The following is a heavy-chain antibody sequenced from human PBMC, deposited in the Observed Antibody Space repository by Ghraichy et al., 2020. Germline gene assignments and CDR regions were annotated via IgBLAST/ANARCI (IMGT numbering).Heavy chain of an antibody. Sequence: GESLNISCAASGFTFSRSLMHWVRQAPGKGLEWVANIKQDGSAKYYVDSVKGRFTISRDNAKDSLYLQMNGLRVEDTAVYYCATHVSGEWYSDVWGRGTLVTVSS. D-gene: IGHD7-27*01. CDR3: ATHVSGEWYSDV. CDR1: GFTFSRSL. J-gene: IGHJ2*01. CDR2: IKQDGSAK. V-gene: IGHV3-7*02.